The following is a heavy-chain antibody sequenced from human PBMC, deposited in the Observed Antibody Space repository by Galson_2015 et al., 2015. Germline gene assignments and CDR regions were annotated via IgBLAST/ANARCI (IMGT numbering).Heavy chain of an antibody. CDR1: GFTFSSYA. CDR3: ARGHAYYYYYIDV. CDR2: ISYDGSNK. Sequence: LRLSCAASGFTFSSYAMHWVRQAPGKGLEWVAVISYDGSNKYYADSVKGRFTISRDNSKNTLYLQMNSLRAEDTAVYYCARGHAYYYYYIDVWGKGTTVTVSS. V-gene: IGHV3-30-3*01. J-gene: IGHJ6*03.